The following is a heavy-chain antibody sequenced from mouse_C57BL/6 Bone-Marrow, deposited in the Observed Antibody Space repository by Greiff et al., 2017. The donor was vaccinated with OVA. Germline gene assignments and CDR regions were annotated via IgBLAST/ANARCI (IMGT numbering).Heavy chain of an antibody. V-gene: IGHV1-50*01. Sequence: QVQLQQPGAELVKPGASVKLSCKASGYTFTSYWMQWVKQRPGQGLEWIGEIDPSDSYHNYNQKFKGKATLTVDTSSSTAYMQRSSQTSEDSAVYYCARESYYGNSYGYFDVWGTGTTVTVSS. CDR1: GYTFTSYW. CDR2: IDPSDSYH. CDR3: ARESYYGNSYGYFDV. J-gene: IGHJ1*03. D-gene: IGHD1-1*01.